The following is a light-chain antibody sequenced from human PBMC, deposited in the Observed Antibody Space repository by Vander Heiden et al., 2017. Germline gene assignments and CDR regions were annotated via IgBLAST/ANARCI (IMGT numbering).Light chain of an antibody. J-gene: IGKJ1*01. Sequence: DIQMTQSPSTLSASVGDRVAITCRARQPINYYLAWYQQKPGKAPKVLIYKASSLESGLPSRFSGSGSGTEFTLTINSLQPDDFATYYCQQFHSFPVTFGQGTKVEIK. CDR1: QPINYY. CDR2: KAS. V-gene: IGKV1-5*03. CDR3: QQFHSFPVT.